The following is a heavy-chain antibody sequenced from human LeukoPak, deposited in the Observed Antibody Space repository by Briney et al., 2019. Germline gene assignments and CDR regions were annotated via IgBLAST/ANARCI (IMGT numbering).Heavy chain of an antibody. J-gene: IGHJ4*02. CDR1: GGSFSGYY. Sequence: SETLSLTCAVYGGSFSGYYWSWIRQPPGKGLEWIGEINHSGSTNYNPSLKGRVTISVDTSKNQFSLKLSSVTAADTAVYYCASLEYSRSRDYWGQGTLVTVSS. V-gene: IGHV4-34*01. CDR3: ASLEYSRSRDY. CDR2: INHSGST. D-gene: IGHD6-6*01.